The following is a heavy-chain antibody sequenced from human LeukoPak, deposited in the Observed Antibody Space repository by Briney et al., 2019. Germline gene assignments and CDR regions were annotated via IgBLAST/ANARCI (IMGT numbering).Heavy chain of an antibody. CDR3: AKVARYSYGLDY. CDR1: GFTFSSYG. V-gene: IGHV3-30*02. CDR2: IRYDGSNK. D-gene: IGHD5-18*01. Sequence: PGGSLRLSCAASGFTFSSYGMHWVRQAPGKGLEWVAFIRYDGSNKYYADSVKGRFTISRDNSKNTLYLQMNSLRAEDTDVYYCAKVARYSYGLDYWGQGTLVTVSS. J-gene: IGHJ4*02.